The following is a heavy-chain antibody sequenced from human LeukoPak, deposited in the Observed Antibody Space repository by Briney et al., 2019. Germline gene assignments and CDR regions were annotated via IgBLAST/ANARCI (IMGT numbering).Heavy chain of an antibody. CDR3: AKGRDYYGSGSPYFDY. V-gene: IGHV3-23*01. CDR2: ISGSGGST. D-gene: IGHD3-10*01. Sequence: GGSLRLSCAASGFTFSSYAMSWVRQAPGKGLEWVSAISGSGGSTYYADSVKGRFTISRDSSKNTLYLQMNSLRAEDTAVYYCAKGRDYYGSGSPYFDYWGQGTLVTVSS. J-gene: IGHJ4*02. CDR1: GFTFSSYA.